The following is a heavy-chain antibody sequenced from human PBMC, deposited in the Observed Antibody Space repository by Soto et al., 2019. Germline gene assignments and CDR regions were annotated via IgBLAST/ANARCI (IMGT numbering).Heavy chain of an antibody. D-gene: IGHD2-15*01. Sequence: PGGSLRLSCAASGFTFSSYSMNWVRQAPGKGLEWVSSISSSSSYIYYADSVKGRLTISRDNAKNSLYLQMNSLRAEDTAVYYCARDRRYCSGGSCLPGTPLYFDYWGQGTLVTVSS. V-gene: IGHV3-21*01. J-gene: IGHJ4*02. CDR3: ARDRRYCSGGSCLPGTPLYFDY. CDR2: ISSSSSYI. CDR1: GFTFSSYS.